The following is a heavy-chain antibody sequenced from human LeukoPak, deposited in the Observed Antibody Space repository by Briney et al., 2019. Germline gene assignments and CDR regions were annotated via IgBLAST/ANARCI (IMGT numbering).Heavy chain of an antibody. CDR2: ISSSSNYI. Sequence: GGSLRLSCAASGVTFSSYSMNWVREAAGKGMERVSSISSSSNYIYYADSVKGRFTISRDNAKNSLYLQMNSLRAEYTAVYYCARDLIPSLVVATSVGFDYWGQGTLVTVSS. CDR1: GVTFSSYS. J-gene: IGHJ4*02. CDR3: ARDLIPSLVVATSVGFDY. V-gene: IGHV3-21*01. D-gene: IGHD1-26*01.